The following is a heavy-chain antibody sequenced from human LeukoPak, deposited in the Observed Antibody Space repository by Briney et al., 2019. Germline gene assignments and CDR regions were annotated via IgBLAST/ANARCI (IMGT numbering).Heavy chain of an antibody. Sequence: ASVKVSCKASGYTFTSYGISWVRQAPGQGLEWMGWISAYNGNTNYAQKLQGRVTMTTDTSTSTAYMELRSLRYDDTDVYYCARGGYCTNGVCYTGVYWGQGTLVTVSS. CDR1: GYTFTSYG. D-gene: IGHD2-8*01. CDR3: ARGGYCTNGVCYTGVY. J-gene: IGHJ4*02. V-gene: IGHV1-18*01. CDR2: ISAYNGNT.